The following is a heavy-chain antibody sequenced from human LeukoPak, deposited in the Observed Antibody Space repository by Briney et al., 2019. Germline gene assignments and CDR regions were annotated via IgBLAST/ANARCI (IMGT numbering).Heavy chain of an antibody. J-gene: IGHJ4*02. V-gene: IGHV4-59*01. CDR3: ARDLSGPGGFDY. CDR1: GGSINNYY. Sequence: SETLSLTCTVSGGSINNYYWSWIRQPPGKGLEWIGYIYYSGSTNYNPSLKSRVTISVDTSKNQFSLRLSSVTAADTAVYYCARDLSGPGGFDYWGQGTLVTVSS. CDR2: IYYSGST. D-gene: IGHD2/OR15-2a*01.